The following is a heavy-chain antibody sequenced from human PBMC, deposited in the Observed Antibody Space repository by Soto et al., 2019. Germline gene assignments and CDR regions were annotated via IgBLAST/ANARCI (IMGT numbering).Heavy chain of an antibody. D-gene: IGHD2-21*01. CDR2: IYYSGST. Sequence: SETLSLTCTVSGGSISSYYWSWIRQPPGKGLEWIGYIYYSGSTNYNPSLKSRVTISVDTSKNQFSLKLTSVNTADTAIYYCTRGGDPYKTCHWGQGTLVPVSS. V-gene: IGHV4-59*01. CDR3: TRGGDPYKTCH. J-gene: IGHJ4*02. CDR1: GGSISSYY.